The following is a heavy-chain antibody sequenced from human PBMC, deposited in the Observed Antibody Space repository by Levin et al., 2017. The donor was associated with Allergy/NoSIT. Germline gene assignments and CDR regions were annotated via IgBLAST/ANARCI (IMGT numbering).Heavy chain of an antibody. J-gene: IGHJ4*02. CDR3: AKEDRYYYDSRGYFGN. CDR2: ISYDGSNK. CDR1: GFTFSSFA. D-gene: IGHD3-22*01. Sequence: LPGGSLRLSCAASGFTFSSFAMHWVRQTPGKGLEWVALISYDGSNKYYADSVKGRFTISRDNSKNTLYLQMNSLRAEDTAVFYCAKEDRYYYDSRGYFGNWGQGTLVTVSS. V-gene: IGHV3-30*04.